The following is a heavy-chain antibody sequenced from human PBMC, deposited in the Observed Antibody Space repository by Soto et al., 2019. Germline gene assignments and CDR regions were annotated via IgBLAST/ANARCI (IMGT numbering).Heavy chain of an antibody. CDR2: IYYSGST. Sequence: TLSLSCTVCGGSISTGGYYWTWIRQHPGKGLEWIGYIYYSGSTYYNPSLKSRVTISVDTSKNQFSLKLSSVTAADTAVYYCARGLSVTLFDNWGQGTLVTVSS. D-gene: IGHD4-17*01. CDR1: GGSISTGGYY. CDR3: ARGLSVTLFDN. V-gene: IGHV4-31*03. J-gene: IGHJ4*02.